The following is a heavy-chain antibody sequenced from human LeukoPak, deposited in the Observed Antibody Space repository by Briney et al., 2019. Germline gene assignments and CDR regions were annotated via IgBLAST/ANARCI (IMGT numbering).Heavy chain of an antibody. CDR2: IIPIFGTA. D-gene: IGHD4-17*01. CDR3: ARDVRNYGDPYYWFDP. V-gene: IGHV1-69*05. J-gene: IGHJ5*02. CDR1: GDTFSSYA. Sequence: GSSVKVSCKASGDTFSSYAISWVRQAPGQGLEWMGGIIPIFGTANYAQKFQGKVTITTDESTSTAYMELSSLRSEDTAVYYCARDVRNYGDPYYWFDPWGQGTLVTVSS.